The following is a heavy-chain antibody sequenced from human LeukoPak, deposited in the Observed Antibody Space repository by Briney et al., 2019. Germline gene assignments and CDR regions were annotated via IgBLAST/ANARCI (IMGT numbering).Heavy chain of an antibody. CDR3: ARGRGLRYCDWLAPPGYYFDY. V-gene: IGHV4-61*02. J-gene: IGHJ4*02. CDR2: IYTSGST. D-gene: IGHD3-9*01. CDR1: GGSISSGSYY. Sequence: PSETLSLTCTVSGGSISSGSYYWSWIRQPAGKGLEWIGRIYTSGSTNYNPSLKSRVTISVDTSKNQFSLKLSSVTAADTAVYYCARGRGLRYCDWLAPPGYYFDYWGQGTLVTVSS.